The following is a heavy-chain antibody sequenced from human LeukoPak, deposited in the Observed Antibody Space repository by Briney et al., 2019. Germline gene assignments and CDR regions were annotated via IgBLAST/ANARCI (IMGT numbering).Heavy chain of an antibody. CDR3: ARQGSGNYLSPVNY. CDR1: GGSFSSYY. CDR2: IYYSGST. D-gene: IGHD1-26*01. Sequence: SETLSLTCAVYGGSFSSYYWGWIRQPPGKGLEWIGTIYYSGSTYYNPFLKSRVTISVDTSKNQFSLKLSSVTAADTAVYYCARQGSGNYLSPVNYWGQGTLVTVSS. V-gene: IGHV4-39*01. J-gene: IGHJ4*02.